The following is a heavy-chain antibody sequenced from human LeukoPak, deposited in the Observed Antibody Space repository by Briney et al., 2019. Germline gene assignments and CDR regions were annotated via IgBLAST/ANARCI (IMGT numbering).Heavy chain of an antibody. CDR2: ISQDGSGK. D-gene: IGHD5-12*01. CDR3: AKAMWLRSKPSPFDH. J-gene: IGHJ4*02. CDR1: GFTFSNYW. Sequence: PGGSLRLSCGASGFTFSNYWMSWVRQAPGKGLEWVINISQDGSGKNYADSVEGRFTISRDNAKNSLYLQMNSLRAEDTAVYYRAKAMWLRSKPSPFDHWGQGTPVTVSS. V-gene: IGHV3-7*03.